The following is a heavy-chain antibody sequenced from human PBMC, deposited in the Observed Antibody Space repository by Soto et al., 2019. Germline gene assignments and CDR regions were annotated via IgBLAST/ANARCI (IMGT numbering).Heavy chain of an antibody. D-gene: IGHD2-21*02. J-gene: IGHJ6*02. V-gene: IGHV4-31*03. Sequence: LSLTCTVSGDSIRSGGYYCSGFGLHLGKGLEWIGYIYYSGSTYYNPSLKSRVTISVDTSKNQFSLKLSSVTAADTAVYYCARVCGGDCHNGMDVWGQGTTVT. CDR3: ARVCGGDCHNGMDV. CDR2: IYYSGST. CDR1: GDSIRSGGYY.